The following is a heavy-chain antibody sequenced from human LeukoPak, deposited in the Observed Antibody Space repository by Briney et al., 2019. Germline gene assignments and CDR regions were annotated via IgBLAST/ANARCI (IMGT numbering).Heavy chain of an antibody. Sequence: GASVKVSCKASGYTFTGYYMHWVRQAPGQGLEWMGWINPNSGGTNYAQKFQGRVTMTRDTSISTAYMELSRLRSDDTAVYYCARSYYYDSSGYYLSWGQGTLVTVSS. CDR1: GYTFTGYY. D-gene: IGHD3-22*01. V-gene: IGHV1-2*02. CDR2: INPNSGGT. J-gene: IGHJ5*02. CDR3: ARSYYYDSSGYYLS.